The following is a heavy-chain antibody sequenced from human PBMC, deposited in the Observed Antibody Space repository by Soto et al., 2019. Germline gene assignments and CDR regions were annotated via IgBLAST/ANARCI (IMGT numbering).Heavy chain of an antibody. CDR3: AGIGYCSSARRGYFDD. V-gene: IGHV2-70*11. D-gene: IGHD2-2*03. CDR1: GFSLSTSGMC. J-gene: IGHJ4*02. Sequence: SGPTLVNPTQTLTLTCTFSGFSLSTSGMCVSWIRQPPGKALEWLARIDWDDDKYYSTSLKTRLTISKDTSTNQVVLTMTNMDPVDTATYYCAGIGYCSSARRGYFDDWGQGSLVTVSS. CDR2: IDWDDDK.